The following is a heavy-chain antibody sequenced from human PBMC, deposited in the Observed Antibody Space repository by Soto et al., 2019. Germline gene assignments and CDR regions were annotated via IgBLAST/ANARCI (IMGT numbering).Heavy chain of an antibody. V-gene: IGHV3-30*18. CDR2: ISYDGSNK. Sequence: GGSLRLSCAASGFTFSSYGMHWVRQAPGKGLEWVAVISYDGSNKYYADSVKGRFTISRDNSENTLYLQMNSLRAEDTAVYYCAKQAWIQLWKFDYWGQGTLVTVSS. J-gene: IGHJ4*02. CDR1: GFTFSSYG. CDR3: AKQAWIQLWKFDY. D-gene: IGHD5-18*01.